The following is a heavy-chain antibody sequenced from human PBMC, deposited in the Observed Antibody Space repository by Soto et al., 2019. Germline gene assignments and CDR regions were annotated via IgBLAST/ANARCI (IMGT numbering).Heavy chain of an antibody. CDR3: ARDPPPLVV. CDR1: GYTFTSYG. CDR2: IRAYNGNT. Sequence: QVQLVQSGAEVKKPGASVKVSCKASGYTFTSYGISWVRQAPGQGLEWMGWIRAYNGNTNSAQKLQGRVTMTAHTSTSTAYMQLRSLRSGVTPGYSCARDPPPLVVWGPGATVIVYS. J-gene: IGHJ6*02. V-gene: IGHV1-18*01.